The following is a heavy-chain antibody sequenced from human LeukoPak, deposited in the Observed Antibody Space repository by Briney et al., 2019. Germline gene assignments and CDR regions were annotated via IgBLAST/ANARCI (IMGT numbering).Heavy chain of an antibody. D-gene: IGHD3-16*01. CDR2: IDYSGHT. V-gene: IGHV4-39*01. CDR3: ARPLYNSWDRFDP. CDR1: GASISSSSRADYFF. J-gene: IGHJ5*02. Sequence: PSETLSLTCTVSGASISSSSRADYFFWGWIRQAPGKGLEWIGSIDYSGHTYYNPSLKTRATISVGTPKNQFSLSLRSVTAADTAVYYCARPLYNSWDRFDPWGQRTLITVS.